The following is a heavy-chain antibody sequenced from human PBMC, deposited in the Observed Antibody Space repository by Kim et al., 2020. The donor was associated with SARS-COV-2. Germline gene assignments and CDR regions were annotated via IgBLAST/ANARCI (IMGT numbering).Heavy chain of an antibody. CDR3: ARDMVRWVAAAGSFDY. CDR2: ISAYNGNT. V-gene: IGHV1-18*01. J-gene: IGHJ4*02. CDR1: GYTFTSYG. Sequence: ASVKVSCKASGYTFTSYGISWVRQAPGQGLEWMGWISAYNGNTNYAQKLQGRVTMTTDTSTSTAYMELRSLRSDDTAVYYCARDMVRWVAAAGSFDYWGQGTLVTVSS. D-gene: IGHD6-13*01.